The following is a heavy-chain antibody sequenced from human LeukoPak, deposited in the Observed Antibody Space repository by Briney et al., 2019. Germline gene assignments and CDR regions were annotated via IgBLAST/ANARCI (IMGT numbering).Heavy chain of an antibody. CDR1: GGSFSGYY. J-gene: IGHJ3*02. D-gene: IGHD1-26*01. CDR2: INHSGST. CDR3: AREGRIVGAPDAFDI. Sequence: PSETLSLTCAVYGGSFSGYYWSWIRQPPGKGLEWIGEINHSGSTNYNPSLKSRVTISVDTSKNQFSLKLSSVTAADTAVYYCAREGRIVGAPDAFDIWGQGTMVTVSS. V-gene: IGHV4-34*01.